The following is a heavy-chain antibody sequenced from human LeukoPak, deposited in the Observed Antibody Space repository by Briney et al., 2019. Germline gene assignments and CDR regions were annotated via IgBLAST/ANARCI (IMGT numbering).Heavy chain of an antibody. D-gene: IGHD3-10*01. J-gene: IGHJ4*02. CDR2: IYYSGST. V-gene: IGHV4-59*12. CDR1: GGSISSNY. Sequence: SETLSLTCTVSGGSISSNYWSWIRQPPGKGLEWIGYIYYSGSTNYNPSLKSRATISVDMSKNQFSLKLSSVTAADTAVYYCARDGSGTENDYWGQGTLVTVSS. CDR3: ARDGSGTENDY.